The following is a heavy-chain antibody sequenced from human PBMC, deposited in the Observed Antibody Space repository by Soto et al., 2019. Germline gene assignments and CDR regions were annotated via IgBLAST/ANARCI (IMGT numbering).Heavy chain of an antibody. CDR3: ARPDYGDYVGGGAFDI. D-gene: IGHD4-17*01. V-gene: IGHV1-46*01. J-gene: IGHJ3*02. Sequence: QVQLVQSGAEVKKPGASVKVSCKASGYTFTSYYMHWVRQAPGQGLEWMGIINPSGGSTSYAQKFQCGVTMTRDTATSTVYMELSSLRSEDTAVYYCARPDYGDYVGGGAFDIWGQGTMVTVSS. CDR1: GYTFTSYY. CDR2: INPSGGST.